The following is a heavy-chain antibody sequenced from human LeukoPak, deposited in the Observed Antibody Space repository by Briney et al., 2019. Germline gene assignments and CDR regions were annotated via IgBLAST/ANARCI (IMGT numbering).Heavy chain of an antibody. CDR1: GYSFTRYW. CDR3: ARGVEMATTHFDY. D-gene: IGHD5-24*01. Sequence: GESVKISCKGSGYSFTRYWIGWVRQMPGKGLEWMGIIYPGDSDTRYSPSFQGQVTISADKSISTAYLQWSSLKASDTAMYYCARGVEMATTHFDYWGQGTLVTVSS. CDR2: IYPGDSDT. J-gene: IGHJ4*02. V-gene: IGHV5-51*01.